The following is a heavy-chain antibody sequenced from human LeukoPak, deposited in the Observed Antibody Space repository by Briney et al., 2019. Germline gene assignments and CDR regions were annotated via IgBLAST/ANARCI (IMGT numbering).Heavy chain of an antibody. V-gene: IGHV1-8*03. CDR1: GYTLTGYS. J-gene: IGHJ5*02. CDR2: INPNSGNT. Sequence: ASVKVSCKASGYTLTGYSMHWVRQAPGQGLEWMGWINPNSGNTGYAQKFQGRVTITRNTSISTAYMELSSLRSEDTAVYYCARGSSDSSSWFDPWGQGTLVTVSS. CDR3: ARGSSDSSSWFDP. D-gene: IGHD6-13*01.